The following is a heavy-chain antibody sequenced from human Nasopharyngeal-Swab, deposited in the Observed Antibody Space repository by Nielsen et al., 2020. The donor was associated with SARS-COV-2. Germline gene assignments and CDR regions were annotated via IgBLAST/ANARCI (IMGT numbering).Heavy chain of an antibody. J-gene: IGHJ6*02. Sequence: GGSLRLSCTASGFTFGDYTMSWVRQAPGKGLEWVGFIRSKAHGGTTEYAAPLKGRFTISRDDSRSIAYLQLNSLKIEDTAVYYCTRDHWRSYFYYYGMDVWGQGTTVTVSS. V-gene: IGHV3-49*04. CDR3: TRDHWRSYFYYYGMDV. CDR1: GFTFGDYT. CDR2: IRSKAHGGTT.